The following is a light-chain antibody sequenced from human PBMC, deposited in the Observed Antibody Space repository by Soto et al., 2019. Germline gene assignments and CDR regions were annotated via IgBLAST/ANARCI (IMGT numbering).Light chain of an antibody. CDR2: LNSDGSH. CDR3: QTWGTGIVV. CDR1: SGHSSYA. J-gene: IGLJ2*01. Sequence: QLVLTQSPSASASLGASVKLTCTLSSGHSSYAIAWHQQQPEKGPRYLMHLNSDGSHKKGDGIPDRFSGSSSGAERYLTISSLQSEDEADYYCQTWGTGIVVFGGGTKVTVL. V-gene: IGLV4-69*01.